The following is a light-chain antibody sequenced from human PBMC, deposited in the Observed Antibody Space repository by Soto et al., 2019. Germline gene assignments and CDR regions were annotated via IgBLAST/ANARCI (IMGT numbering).Light chain of an antibody. J-gene: IGLJ1*01. V-gene: IGLV2-14*01. CDR2: DVS. Sequence: QSALTQPASVSGSPGQSITISCTGTSSDVGGYNYVSLYQQHPGKAPKLMIYDVSNRPSRVSNRFSVSKSDNTASLTISGLQAEDKADYYCRSYTSSSTLDVFGTGTKLTVL. CDR1: SSDVGGYNY. CDR3: RSYTSSSTLDV.